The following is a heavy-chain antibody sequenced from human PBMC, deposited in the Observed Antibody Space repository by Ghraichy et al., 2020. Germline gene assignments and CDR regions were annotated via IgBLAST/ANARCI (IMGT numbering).Heavy chain of an antibody. CDR1: GFIFSEFA. Sequence: SLRLSCAASGFIFSEFAMYWVRQAPGKGLECIGRIRTKPNNYATTYAASVKGRFTISRDDSKNTMYLQMKSLKTEDTAVYYCSRPGFGELQNAFDVWGHGTIVTVSS. V-gene: IGHV3-73*01. CDR3: SRPGFGELQNAFDV. J-gene: IGHJ3*01. CDR2: IRTKPNNYAT. D-gene: IGHD3-10*01.